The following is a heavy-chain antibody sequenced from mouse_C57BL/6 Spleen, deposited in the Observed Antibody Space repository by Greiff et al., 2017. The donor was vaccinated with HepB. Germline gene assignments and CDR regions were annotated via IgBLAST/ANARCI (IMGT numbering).Heavy chain of an antibody. Sequence: EVQLQQSGAELVRPGASVKLSCTASGFNIKDYYMHWVKQRPEQGLEWIGRIDPEDGDTEYAPKFQGKATMTADTSSNTAYLQLSSLTSEDTAVYYCTTPYYGSSLPYAMDDWGQGTSVTVSS. CDR2: IDPEDGDT. J-gene: IGHJ4*01. V-gene: IGHV14-1*01. D-gene: IGHD1-1*01. CDR1: GFNIKDYY. CDR3: TTPYYGSSLPYAMDD.